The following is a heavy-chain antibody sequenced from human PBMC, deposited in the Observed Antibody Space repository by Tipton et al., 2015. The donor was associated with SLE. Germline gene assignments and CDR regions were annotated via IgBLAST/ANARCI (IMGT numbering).Heavy chain of an antibody. CDR2: VYYSGST. Sequence: TLSLTCTVSGGSISTYYWSWIRQPPGKGLEWIGYVYYSGSTNYSPSLNGRVTISLDTSKNQFSLKLSSVTAADTAVYYCARAPLRLGDVDWNYYMDVWGQGTLVSVSS. V-gene: IGHV4-59*01. D-gene: IGHD3-16*01. J-gene: IGHJ4*02. CDR3: ARAPLRLGDVDWNYYMDV. CDR1: GGSISTYY.